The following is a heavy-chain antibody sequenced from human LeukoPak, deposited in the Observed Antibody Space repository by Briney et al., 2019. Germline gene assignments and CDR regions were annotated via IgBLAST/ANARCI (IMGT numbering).Heavy chain of an antibody. V-gene: IGHV3-23*01. CDR1: GFTFSSYA. J-gene: IGHJ4*02. D-gene: IGHD5-18*01. Sequence: GGSLRLSCAASGFTFSSYAMSWVRQAPGKGLEWVSAISGSGGSTYYADSVKGRFTISRDNSKNTLYLQMNSLRAEDTAVYYCAKDRGYSYGTDYYFDYWGQGTLVTVSS. CDR3: AKDRGYSYGTDYYFDY. CDR2: ISGSGGST.